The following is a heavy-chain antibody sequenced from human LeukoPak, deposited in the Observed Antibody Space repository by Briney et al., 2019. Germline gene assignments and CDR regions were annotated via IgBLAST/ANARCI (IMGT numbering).Heavy chain of an antibody. CDR1: GGSFSGYY. Sequence: SETLSLTCAVYGGSFSGYYWSWIRQPPGKGLEWIGEINHSGSTNYNPSLKSRVTISVDTSKNQFSLKLSSVTAADTAVYYCARVPGYGPRYYYYYYMDVWGKGTTVTVSS. CDR3: ARVPGYGPRYYYYYYMDV. J-gene: IGHJ6*03. D-gene: IGHD5-12*01. V-gene: IGHV4-34*01. CDR2: INHSGST.